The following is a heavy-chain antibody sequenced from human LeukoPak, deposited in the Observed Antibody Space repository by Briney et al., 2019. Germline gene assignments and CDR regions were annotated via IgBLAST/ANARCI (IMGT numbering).Heavy chain of an antibody. J-gene: IGHJ4*02. CDR2: IKQDGSQK. Sequence: PGGSLRLSCAASGFTFSSYWMSWVRQAPGKGLEWVANIKQDGSQKYFVDSLKGRFTISRDNAKNSVYLQMNSLRVEDTAVYYCARIGYSSSSFDYWGQGTLVTVSP. V-gene: IGHV3-7*01. CDR3: ARIGYSSSSFDY. CDR1: GFTFSSYW. D-gene: IGHD6-13*01.